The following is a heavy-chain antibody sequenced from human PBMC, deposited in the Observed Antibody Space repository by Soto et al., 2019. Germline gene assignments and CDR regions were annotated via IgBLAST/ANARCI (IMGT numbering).Heavy chain of an antibody. CDR1: GYSFTSYW. Sequence: PGESLKISCKGSGYSFTSYWISWVRQMPGKGLEWMGRIDPSDSYTNYSPSFQGHVTISADKSISTAYLQWSSLKASDTAMYYCARWQVLRYFDWQENWFDPWGQGTLVTVSS. V-gene: IGHV5-10-1*01. CDR3: ARWQVLRYFDWQENWFDP. J-gene: IGHJ5*02. D-gene: IGHD3-9*01. CDR2: IDPSDSYT.